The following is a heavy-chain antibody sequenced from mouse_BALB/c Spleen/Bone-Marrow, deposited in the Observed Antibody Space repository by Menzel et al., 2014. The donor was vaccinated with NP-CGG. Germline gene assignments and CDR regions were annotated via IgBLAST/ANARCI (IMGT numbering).Heavy chain of an antibody. D-gene: IGHD2-10*01. CDR3: ARHPYYGNYPAGFAY. CDR2: ISSGGSYT. V-gene: IGHV5-9*02. Sequence: EVMLVESGGGLVKPGGSLKLSCAASGFAFSSYDMSWVRQTPEKRLEWVATISSGGSYTYYPDSVKGRFTISRDNARNTLYLQMSSLRSEDTALYYCARHPYYGNYPAGFAYWGQGTLVTVSA. J-gene: IGHJ3*01. CDR1: GFAFSSYD.